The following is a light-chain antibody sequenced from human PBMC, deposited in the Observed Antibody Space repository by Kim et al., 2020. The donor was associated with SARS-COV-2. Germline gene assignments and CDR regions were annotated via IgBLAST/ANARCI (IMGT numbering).Light chain of an antibody. Sequence: QAGLTQPPSVSKGLRQTATLTCTGNSNNVGNEGAAWLQQHQGHPPKLLSYRNNNRPSGISERFSASRSGNTASLTITGLQPEDEADYYCSSWDSGLSAWLFGGGTQLTVL. CDR1: SNNVGNEG. J-gene: IGLJ3*02. V-gene: IGLV10-54*04. CDR3: SSWDSGLSAWL. CDR2: RNN.